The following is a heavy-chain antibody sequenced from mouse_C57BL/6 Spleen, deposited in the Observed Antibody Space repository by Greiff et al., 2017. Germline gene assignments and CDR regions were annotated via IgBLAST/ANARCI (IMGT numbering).Heavy chain of an antibody. D-gene: IGHD2-4*01. CDR2: IRSKSNNYAT. Sequence: EVQLQESGGGLVQPKGSLKLSCAASGFSFNTYAMNWVRQAPGKGLEWVARIRSKSNNYATYYADSVKDRFTISSDNSESMLYMQMNNLKTEDTAMYYCVSGGIYYDYEGAMDYWGQGTSVTVSS. CDR1: GFSFNTYA. CDR3: VSGGIYYDYEGAMDY. V-gene: IGHV10-1*01. J-gene: IGHJ4*01.